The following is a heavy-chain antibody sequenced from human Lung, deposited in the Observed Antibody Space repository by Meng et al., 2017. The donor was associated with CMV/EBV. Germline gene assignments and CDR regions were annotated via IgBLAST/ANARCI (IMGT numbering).Heavy chain of an antibody. CDR3: ARDSYVTMVRGVGYFNL. CDR2: IFHSGYT. V-gene: IGHV4-31*02. CDR1: ISIDDYY. Sequence: ISIDDYYWSWIRQPPVQGLEWIGYIFHSGYTYYNPSLRSRVTMSLDTSKTQFSLSLSSVTAADTAVYFCARDSYVTMVRGVGYFNLWGRGTLVTVSS. J-gene: IGHJ2*01. D-gene: IGHD3-10*01.